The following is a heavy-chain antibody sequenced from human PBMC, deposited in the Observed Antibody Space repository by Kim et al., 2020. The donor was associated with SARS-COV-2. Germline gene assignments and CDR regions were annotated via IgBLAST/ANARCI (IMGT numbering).Heavy chain of an antibody. CDR3: AREDGGNLVWAFDI. D-gene: IGHD2-21*02. V-gene: IGHV1-46*01. J-gene: IGHJ3*02. Sequence: AQKFQGRVTMTRDTSTSTVYMELSSLRSEDTAVYYCAREDGGNLVWAFDIWGQGTMVTVSS.